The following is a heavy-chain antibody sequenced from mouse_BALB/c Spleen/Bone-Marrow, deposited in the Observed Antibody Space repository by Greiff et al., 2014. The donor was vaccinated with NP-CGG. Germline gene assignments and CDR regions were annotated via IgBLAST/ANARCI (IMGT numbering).Heavy chain of an antibody. J-gene: IGHJ3*01. D-gene: IGHD1-1*01. CDR2: IDPANGNT. CDR3: AMYYYGSSLFAY. Sequence: VQLQQPGAELVKPGASVKLSCTASGFNVKDTYMHWVKQRPEQGLEWIGRIDPANGNTKYDPKFQGKATITVDTSSNTAYLQLSSLTSEDTAVYYCAMYYYGSSLFAYWGQGTLVTVSA. CDR1: GFNVKDTY. V-gene: IGHV14-3*02.